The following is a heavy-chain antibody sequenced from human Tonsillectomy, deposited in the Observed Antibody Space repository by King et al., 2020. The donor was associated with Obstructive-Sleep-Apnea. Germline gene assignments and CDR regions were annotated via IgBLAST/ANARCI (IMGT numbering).Heavy chain of an antibody. V-gene: IGHV3-23*04. CDR1: GFTFSNYA. CDR3: ARRVDTAMVFDY. J-gene: IGHJ4*02. D-gene: IGHD5-18*01. CDR2: INTGGGTT. Sequence: DVQLVESGGGLVQPGGSLRLSCAASGFTFSNYAMSWVRQAPGKGLEWVSAINTGGGTTYYADSVKGRFTISRDNSKNTLYLQMNSLRAEDTAVYYCARRVDTAMVFDYWGQGTLVTVSS.